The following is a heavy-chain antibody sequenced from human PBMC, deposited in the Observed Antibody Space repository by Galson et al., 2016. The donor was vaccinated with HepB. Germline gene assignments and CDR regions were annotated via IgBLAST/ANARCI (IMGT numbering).Heavy chain of an antibody. CDR2: IYWNDDK. V-gene: IGHV2-5*01. CDR3: AHRRGLDFDFWSGYNIVFDH. CDR1: GFSLSTSGVG. D-gene: IGHD3-3*01. J-gene: IGHJ4*02. Sequence: PALVKPTQTLTLTCTFSGFSLSTSGVGVGWIRQPPGKALEWLALIYWNDDKRYSPFLKSRLTITKDTSKNQVVLKMTNMDPVDTATYYCAHRRGLDFDFWSGYNIVFDHRGQGNLVTVSS.